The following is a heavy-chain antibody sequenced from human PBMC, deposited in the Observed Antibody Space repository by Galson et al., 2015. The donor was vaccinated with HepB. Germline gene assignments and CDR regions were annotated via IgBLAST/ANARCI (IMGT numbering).Heavy chain of an antibody. CDR2: ISAYNGNT. CDR3: ARDGFRLDIAAAGASRGFLSGKGGWFDP. V-gene: IGHV1-18*04. CDR1: GYTFTSYG. J-gene: IGHJ5*02. D-gene: IGHD6-13*01. Sequence: QSGAEVKKPGESLRISCKASGYTFTSYGISWVRQAPGQGLEWMGWISAYNGNTNYAQKLQGGVTMTTDTSTSTAYMELRSLRSDDTAVYYCARDGFRLDIAAAGASRGFLSGKGGWFDPWGQGTLVTVSS.